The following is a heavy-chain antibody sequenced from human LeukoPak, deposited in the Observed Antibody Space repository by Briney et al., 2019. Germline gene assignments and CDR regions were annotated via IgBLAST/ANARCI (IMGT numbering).Heavy chain of an antibody. Sequence: SETLSLTCAVYGGSFSGYYWSWIRQPPGKGLEWIGEINHSGSTNYNPSLKSRVTISVDTSKNQFSLKLSFVTAADTAVYYCARDGGGLRRDGYNYPFDYWGQGTLVTVSS. J-gene: IGHJ4*02. CDR2: INHSGST. CDR3: ARDGGGLRRDGYNYPFDY. CDR1: GGSFSGYY. D-gene: IGHD5-24*01. V-gene: IGHV4-34*01.